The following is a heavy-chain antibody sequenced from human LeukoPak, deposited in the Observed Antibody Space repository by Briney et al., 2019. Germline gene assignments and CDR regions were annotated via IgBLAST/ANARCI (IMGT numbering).Heavy chain of an antibody. Sequence: GGSLRLSCAASGFTFSYYSMNWVRQAPGKGLEWVSSISGNSIYIYYADAVKGRFTISRDNTNNSLYLQMNSLSAEDTGVYFCARGYDFWSGDYPSGWGQGTMVTVSS. V-gene: IGHV3-21*04. CDR2: ISGNSIYI. CDR3: ARGYDFWSGDYPSG. CDR1: GFTFSYYS. D-gene: IGHD3-3*01. J-gene: IGHJ3*01.